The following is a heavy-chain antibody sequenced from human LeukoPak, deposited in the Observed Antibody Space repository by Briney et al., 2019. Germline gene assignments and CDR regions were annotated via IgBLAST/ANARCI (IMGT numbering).Heavy chain of an antibody. V-gene: IGHV3-11*05. J-gene: IGHJ4*02. CDR3: AREKVVGDPVDY. CDR2: ISSGSSYT. CDR1: GFTFSDYY. Sequence: GGSLRLSCAGSGFTFSDYYMSWIRQAPGKGLEWVSYISSGSSYTNYADSVKGRFTISRDNAKNSLYLQMNSLRAEDTAVYYCAREKVVGDPVDYWGQGTLVTVSS. D-gene: IGHD2-15*01.